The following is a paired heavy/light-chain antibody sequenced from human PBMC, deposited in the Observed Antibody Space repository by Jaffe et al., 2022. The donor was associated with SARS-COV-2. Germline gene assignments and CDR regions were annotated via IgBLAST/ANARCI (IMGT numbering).Light chain of an antibody. J-gene: IGKJ2*01. CDR1: QFISSY. Sequence: DIQMTQSPSSLSASVGDRVTITCRASQFISSYLNWYQQKPGKVPKLLIYAASSLQSGVPSRFSGSGSGTDFTLTISSLQPEDFATYYCQQNHNTPYTFGQGTRLEIK. CDR2: AAS. V-gene: IGKV1-39*01. CDR3: QQNHNTPYT.
Heavy chain of an antibody. D-gene: IGHD5-12*01. Sequence: QVQLQESGPGLVKPSETLSLTCTVSGGSISDYYLSWIRQPPGKGLEWIGYMYYSGSTSYNPSLRSRLTMSVDTSKNQFSLKLNSVTAADTAVYYCARQLSGYYYFDYWGQGTLVTVSS. J-gene: IGHJ4*02. V-gene: IGHV4-59*01. CDR1: GGSISDYY. CDR3: ARQLSGYYYFDY. CDR2: MYYSGST.